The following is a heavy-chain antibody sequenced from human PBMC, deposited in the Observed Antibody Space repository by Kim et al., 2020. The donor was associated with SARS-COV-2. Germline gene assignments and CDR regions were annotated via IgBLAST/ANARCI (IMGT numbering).Heavy chain of an antibody. CDR3: TRQFYYDNKGYPHFDY. D-gene: IGHD3-22*01. J-gene: IGHJ4*02. V-gene: IGHV3-11*04. Sequence: SGTGRFTIARDNAKNALNLQMNILSAEDTAVYYCTRQFYYDNKGYPHFDYWGQGTLVTVSS.